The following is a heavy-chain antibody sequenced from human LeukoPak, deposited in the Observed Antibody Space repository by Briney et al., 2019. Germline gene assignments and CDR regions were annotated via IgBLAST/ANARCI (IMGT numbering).Heavy chain of an antibody. D-gene: IGHD3-22*01. CDR3: AREPEWSYYYDSSGTL. Sequence: GGSLRLSCAASGFTFSSYGMHWVRQAPGKGLEWVSYISSSGSTIYYADSVKGRFTISRDNAKNSLYLQMNSLRAEDTAVYYCAREPEWSYYYDSSGTLWGQGTLVTVSS. CDR1: GFTFSSYG. J-gene: IGHJ4*02. CDR2: ISSSGSTI. V-gene: IGHV3-48*04.